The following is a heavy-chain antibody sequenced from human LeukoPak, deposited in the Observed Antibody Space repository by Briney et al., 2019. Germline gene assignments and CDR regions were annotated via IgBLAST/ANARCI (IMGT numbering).Heavy chain of an antibody. Sequence: GGSLRLSCAASGFTVSITYMTWVRQAPGKGLEWVSFIYSGDTTYYADSVKGPFTISRDSSKNTLYLQMNSLRVEDTAVYYCARDGGSGSPHVSYYYYGMDVWGQGTTVTVSS. CDR2: IYSGDTT. V-gene: IGHV3-53*01. D-gene: IGHD3-10*01. J-gene: IGHJ6*02. CDR3: ARDGGSGSPHVSYYYYGMDV. CDR1: GFTVSITY.